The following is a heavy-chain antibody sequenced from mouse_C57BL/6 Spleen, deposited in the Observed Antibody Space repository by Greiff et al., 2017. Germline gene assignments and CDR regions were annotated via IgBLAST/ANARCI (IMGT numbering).Heavy chain of an antibody. D-gene: IGHD1-1*02. CDR1: GFTFSDYG. J-gene: IGHJ3*01. CDR2: ISSGSSTI. Sequence: EVKVEESGGGLVKPGGSLKLSCAASGFTFSDYGMHWVRQAPEKGLEWVAYISSGSSTIYYADTVKGRFTISRDNAKNTLFLQMTSLRSEDTAMYYCARGGFAWFAYWGQGTLVTVSA. V-gene: IGHV5-17*01. CDR3: ARGGFAWFAY.